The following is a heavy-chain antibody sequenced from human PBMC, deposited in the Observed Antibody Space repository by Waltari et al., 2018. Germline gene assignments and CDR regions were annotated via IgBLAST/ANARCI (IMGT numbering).Heavy chain of an antibody. CDR3: ARDRGRGLYLDS. CDR1: GDSVTSSYL. J-gene: IGHJ4*02. D-gene: IGHD2-15*01. CDR2: VHGSGRT. V-gene: IGHV4-4*02. Sequence: QLQLQESSPGLVRPSETLSVTCAVSGDSVTSSYLWNWVRQSPGKGLEWIGQVHGSGRTNYNPSFATRVTVSLETSNNQVSLKLTAATAADTAVYYCARDRGRGLYLDSWGPGTLVTVSP.